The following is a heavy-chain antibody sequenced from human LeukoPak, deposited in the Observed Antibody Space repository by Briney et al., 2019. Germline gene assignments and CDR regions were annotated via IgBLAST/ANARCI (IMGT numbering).Heavy chain of an antibody. V-gene: IGHV4-30-4*01. CDR3: ARVRLADSLYCSGGSCYSGGNWFDP. Sequence: PSQTLSLTCTVSGGSISSGDYYWSWIRQPPGKGLEWIGYIYYSGSTYYNPSLKSRVTISVDTSKNQFSLKLSSVTAADTAVYYCARVRLADSLYCSGGSCYSGGNWFDPWGQGTLVTVSS. D-gene: IGHD2-15*01. CDR2: IYYSGST. CDR1: GGSISSGDYY. J-gene: IGHJ5*02.